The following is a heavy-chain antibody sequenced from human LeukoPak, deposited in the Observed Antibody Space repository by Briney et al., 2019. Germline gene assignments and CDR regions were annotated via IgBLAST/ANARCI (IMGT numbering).Heavy chain of an antibody. CDR1: GFTFSSYW. CDR3: AREVYDYVWGSYRYLDDY. V-gene: IGHV3-74*01. D-gene: IGHD3-16*02. Sequence: HPGGSLRLSCAASGFTFSSYWMHWVRQAPGKGLVWVSRINSDGSSTSYADSVKGRFTISRDNAKNTLYLQMNSLRAEDTAVYYCAREVYDYVWGSYRYLDDYWGQGTLVTVSS. CDR2: INSDGSST. J-gene: IGHJ4*02.